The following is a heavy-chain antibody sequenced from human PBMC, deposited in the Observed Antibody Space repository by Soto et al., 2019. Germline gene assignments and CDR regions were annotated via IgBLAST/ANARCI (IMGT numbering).Heavy chain of an antibody. D-gene: IGHD1-26*01. CDR3: ARDSGIYYFDY. Sequence: GGSLRLSCAASGFTFSYYYMTWIRQAPGKGLEWVSFISTSGSTIYYADSVKGRFTVSRDNAKNSLYLLMNTLRAEDTAVYYCARDSGIYYFDYWGQGTLVTVS. J-gene: IGHJ4*02. V-gene: IGHV3-11*01. CDR2: ISTSGSTI. CDR1: GFTFSYYY.